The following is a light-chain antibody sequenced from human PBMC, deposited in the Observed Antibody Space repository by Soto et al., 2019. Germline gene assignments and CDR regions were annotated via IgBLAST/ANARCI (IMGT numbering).Light chain of an antibody. CDR3: QQYGNSRGT. V-gene: IGKV3-20*01. CDR2: GAS. Sequence: DIVLTQSPGTLSLSPGDRATLSGRASQSVSTSYLAWYKQKPGQATRLIIYGASSRATGIPDRVSGRGSGTDVTLTISGLEPEDVAVYYCQQYGNSRGTFGQGTKVDIK. CDR1: QSVSTSY. J-gene: IGKJ1*01.